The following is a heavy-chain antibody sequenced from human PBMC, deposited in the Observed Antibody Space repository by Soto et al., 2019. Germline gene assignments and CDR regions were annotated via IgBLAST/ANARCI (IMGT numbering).Heavy chain of an antibody. Sequence: GESLKISCKGSGYSFTSYWIGLVRQIPGKGPEWMGIIYSGDSDARYSPSFQCQVTISADRSISTAYLQWSSLKASDTATYSCARRSSAEAYYNYCMDVWGQGTTVTVSS. V-gene: IGHV5-51*01. CDR1: GYSFTSYW. J-gene: IGHJ6*02. CDR2: IYSGDSDA. CDR3: ARRSSAEAYYNYCMDV.